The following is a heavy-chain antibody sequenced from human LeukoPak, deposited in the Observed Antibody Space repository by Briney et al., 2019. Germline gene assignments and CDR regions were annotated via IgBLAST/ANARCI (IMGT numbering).Heavy chain of an antibody. CDR2: INPNNGGP. CDR3: ARFLTGTKYYFDY. CDR1: GYTFTDYY. Sequence: ASVKVSCKSSGYTFTDYYIHWVRQAPGQGLEWMGWINPNNGGPIYAQKFQDRVTMTRDTSINTAFVEVSRLTFDDTAVYYCARFLTGTKYYFDYWGQGTLVTVSS. D-gene: IGHD1-14*01. V-gene: IGHV1-2*02. J-gene: IGHJ4*02.